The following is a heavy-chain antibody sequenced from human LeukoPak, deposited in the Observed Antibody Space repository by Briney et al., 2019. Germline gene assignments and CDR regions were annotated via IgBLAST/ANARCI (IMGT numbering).Heavy chain of an antibody. J-gene: IGHJ4*02. V-gene: IGHV3-49*03. D-gene: IGHD2-8*01. CDR2: IRSKAYGGTT. CDR1: GFTFGDYA. CDR3: TSSYQWGPSDY. Sequence: GGSLRLSCTASGFTFGDYAMSWFRQAPGKGLEWVGFIRSKAYGGTTEYAASVKGRFTISRDDSKSIAYLQMNSLKTEDTAVYYCTSSYQWGPSDYWGQGTLVTVSS.